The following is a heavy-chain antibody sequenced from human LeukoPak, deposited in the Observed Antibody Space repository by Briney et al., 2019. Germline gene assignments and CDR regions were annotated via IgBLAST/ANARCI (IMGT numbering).Heavy chain of an antibody. D-gene: IGHD4-17*01. CDR3: GRDVRYGGLDH. V-gene: IGHV3-11*01. CDR2: ISGGGDSI. Sequence: GGSLRLSCAGSGFTFSGFYMSWIRQAPGKGLEWVSYISGGGDSIHYADSVKGRFTVSRDNTKRSLYLQMDSLRAEDTAIYYCGRDVRYGGLDHWGQGTLVIVSS. CDR1: GFTFSGFY. J-gene: IGHJ5*02.